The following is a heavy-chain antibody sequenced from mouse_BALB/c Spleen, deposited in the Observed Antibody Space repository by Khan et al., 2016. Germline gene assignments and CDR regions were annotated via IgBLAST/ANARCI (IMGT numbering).Heavy chain of an antibody. J-gene: IGHJ1*01. CDR1: GFNIKDTY. CDR2: IDPANGNT. CDR3: ARKELGGWYVDV. V-gene: IGHV14-3*02. Sequence: VQLQQSGAELVKPGASVKLSCTASGFNIKDTYMHWVKQRPEQGLEWIGRIDPANGNTKYDPKFQGKATITADTSSNTAYLQLSSLTSEDTAVYYCARKELGGWYVDVWGAGTTVTVSS. D-gene: IGHD4-1*01.